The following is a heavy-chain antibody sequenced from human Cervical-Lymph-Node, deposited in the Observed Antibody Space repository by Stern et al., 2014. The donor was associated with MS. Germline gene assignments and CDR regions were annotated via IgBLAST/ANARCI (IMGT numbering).Heavy chain of an antibody. CDR1: GLTFRTSV. D-gene: IGHD2/OR15-2a*01. CDR3: ATSTASDAFDI. Sequence: QLVQSGGGVVQPGRSLRLSCVASGLTFRTSVMHWVRQAPGKGLEWVAVVWNDGSKEHFTESVKGRFSTSRDTAKNTLHLQMSSLRAEDTAVYFCATSTASDAFDIWGQGTLVTVSS. V-gene: IGHV3-33*01. J-gene: IGHJ3*02. CDR2: VWNDGSKE.